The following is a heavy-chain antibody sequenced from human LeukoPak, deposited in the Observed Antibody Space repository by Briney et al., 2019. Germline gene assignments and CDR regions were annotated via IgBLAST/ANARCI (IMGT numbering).Heavy chain of an antibody. CDR1: GYTFTSYG. CDR2: ISAYNGNT. Sequence: GASVKVSCKASGYTFTSYGISWVRPAPGQGLEWMGWISAYNGNTNYAQKLQGRVTMTTDTSTSTAYMELRSLRSDDTAVYYCARGGLAYYYDSSGYQQPDYWGQGALVTVSS. CDR3: ARGGLAYYYDSSGYQQPDY. V-gene: IGHV1-18*01. J-gene: IGHJ4*02. D-gene: IGHD3-22*01.